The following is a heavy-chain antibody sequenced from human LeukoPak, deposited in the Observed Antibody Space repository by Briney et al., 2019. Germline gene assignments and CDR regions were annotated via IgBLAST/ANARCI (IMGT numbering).Heavy chain of an antibody. D-gene: IGHD3-3*01. V-gene: IGHV4-34*01. CDR2: INHSGST. J-gene: IGHJ6*02. CDR3: ARGAPYYDFWSGYNPHGNYYYYGMDV. Sequence: SETLSLTCTVSGGSISSYYWSWIRQPPGKGLEWIGEINHSGSTNYNPSLKSRVTISVDTSKNQFSLKLSSVTAADTAVYYCARGAPYYDFWSGYNPHGNYYYYGMDVWGQGTTVTVSS. CDR1: GGSISSYY.